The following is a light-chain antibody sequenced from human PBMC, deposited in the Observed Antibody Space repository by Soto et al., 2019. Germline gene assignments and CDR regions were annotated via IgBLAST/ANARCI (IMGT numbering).Light chain of an antibody. CDR2: GAS. Sequence: EIVMTQSPATLSVSPGERATLSCRASQSVSSNLAWYQQKPGQAPRLLIYGASNRATGIPDRFSGSGSGTEFTLTISSLQSEDFAVYYCQQYGSSRITFGQGTRLEIK. J-gene: IGKJ5*01. CDR1: QSVSSN. V-gene: IGKV3D-15*01. CDR3: QQYGSSRIT.